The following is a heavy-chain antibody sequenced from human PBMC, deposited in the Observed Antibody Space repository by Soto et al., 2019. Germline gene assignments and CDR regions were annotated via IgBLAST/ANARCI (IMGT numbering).Heavy chain of an antibody. CDR1: GFRFGDSY. D-gene: IGHD2-21*01. J-gene: IGHJ4*02. Sequence: QVHLVESGGGLVKPGGSLRLSCAASGFRFGDSYMSWIRQAPGKGLEWVSYISGGSSYTNYADSAEGRFTTSRDNAKGLMFLQMNSLRADDTAVYYCAKTIVAASGYYFDTGARETWSPSPQ. CDR2: ISGGSSYT. CDR3: AKTIVAASGYYFDT. V-gene: IGHV3-11*06.